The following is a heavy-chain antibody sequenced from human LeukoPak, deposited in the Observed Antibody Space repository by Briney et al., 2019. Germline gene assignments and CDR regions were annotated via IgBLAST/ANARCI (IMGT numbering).Heavy chain of an antibody. D-gene: IGHD3-3*01. CDR1: GYTFTSYD. Sequence: SVKVSCKASGYTFTSYDINWVRQAPGQGLEWMGRIIPILGIANYAQKFQGRVTITADKSTSTAYMELSSLRSEDTAVYYCARDRSQVLRFLEWLPNWFDPWGQGTLVTVSS. CDR2: IIPILGIA. CDR3: ARDRSQVLRFLEWLPNWFDP. J-gene: IGHJ5*02. V-gene: IGHV1-69*04.